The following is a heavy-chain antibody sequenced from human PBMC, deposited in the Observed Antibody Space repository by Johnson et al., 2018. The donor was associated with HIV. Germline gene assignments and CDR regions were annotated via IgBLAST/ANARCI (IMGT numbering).Heavy chain of an antibody. J-gene: IGHJ3*02. CDR1: GFTFSSYA. V-gene: IGHV3-30*04. CDR3: ARVTSSVTTAKYGAFDI. Sequence: QVQLVESGGGVVQPGRSLRLSCAASGFTFSSYAMHWVRQAPGKGLEWVAVISYDGSNKYYGDSVTGRFTISRDNSKSTLYLQMNSLGPEDTAVFYCARVTSSVTTAKYGAFDIWGQGTMVTVSS. CDR2: ISYDGSNK. D-gene: IGHD4-17*01.